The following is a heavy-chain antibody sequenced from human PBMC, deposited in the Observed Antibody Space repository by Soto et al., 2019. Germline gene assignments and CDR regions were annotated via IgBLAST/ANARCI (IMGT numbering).Heavy chain of an antibody. CDR1: GGSISSSSFY. CDR2: VYYSGST. CDR3: ARTPKHDFWSCYTTPLWVYYYMDV. V-gene: IGHV4-39*01. Sequence: SETLSLTCTVSGGSISSSSFYWGWIRQPPGKGLEWIGTVYYSGSTYYNPSLKSRVTISVDTSKNQFSLKLSSVTAADTAVYYCARTPKHDFWSCYTTPLWVYYYMDVWGKGTTVTFSS. J-gene: IGHJ6*03. D-gene: IGHD3-3*01.